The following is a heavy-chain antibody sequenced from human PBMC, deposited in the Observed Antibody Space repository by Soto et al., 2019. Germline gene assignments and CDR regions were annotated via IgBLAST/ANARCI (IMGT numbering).Heavy chain of an antibody. CDR2: IYYSGRT. CDR3: AGDRSNSPDYFEY. Sequence: SETLTLTCTVSGGSISSDDYYWSWIRQPPGKGLEWIGYIYYSGRTNYNPSLESRLTISIDTSKNQFSLRLSYVGAADTAVYYCAGDRSNSPDYFEYWGQGTLVTVSS. CDR1: GGSISSDDYY. J-gene: IGHJ4*02. D-gene: IGHD2-15*01. V-gene: IGHV4-30-4*01.